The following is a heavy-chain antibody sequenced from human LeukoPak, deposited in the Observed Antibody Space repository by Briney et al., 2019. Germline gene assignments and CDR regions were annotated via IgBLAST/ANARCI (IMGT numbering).Heavy chain of an antibody. V-gene: IGHV3-74*01. J-gene: IGHJ4*02. CDR3: ARDSGSYSPEIDY. D-gene: IGHD1-26*01. CDR1: GNYW. CDR2: INSDGSWT. Sequence: GGSLRLSCAASGNYWMHWVRQAPGKGLVWVSHINSDGSWTSYADSVKGRFTISKDNAKNTVYLQMNSLRAEDTAVYYCARDSGSYSPEIDYWGQGTLVTVSS.